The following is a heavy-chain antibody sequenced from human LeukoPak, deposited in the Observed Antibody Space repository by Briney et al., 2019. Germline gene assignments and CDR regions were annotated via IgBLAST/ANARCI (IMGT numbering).Heavy chain of an antibody. J-gene: IGHJ5*02. CDR3: AKYSHGSGTSFDP. V-gene: IGHV3-7*01. CDR2: IKTDGSEK. CDR1: GFTFSDYW. Sequence: GGSLRLSCAASGFTFSDYWMSWVRQAPGKGVEWVANIKTDGSEKNYVDSVKGRFTISRDNAQNSLYLQMSSLRVEDTAVYYCAKYSHGSGTSFDPWGQGTLVTVSS. D-gene: IGHD3-10*01.